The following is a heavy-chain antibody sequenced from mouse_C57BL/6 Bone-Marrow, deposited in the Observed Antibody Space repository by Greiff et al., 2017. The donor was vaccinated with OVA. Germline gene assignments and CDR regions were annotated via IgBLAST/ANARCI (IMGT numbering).Heavy chain of an antibody. CDR2: IDPSDSYT. V-gene: IGHV1-50*01. D-gene: IGHD2-3*01. CDR3: ALLLLFAY. CDR1: GYTFTSYW. Sequence: QQSCKASGYTFTSYWMQWVKQRPGQGLEWIGEIDPSDSYTNYNQKFKGKATLTVDTSSSTAYMQLSSLTSEDSAVYYCALLLLFAYWGQGTLVTVSA. J-gene: IGHJ3*01.